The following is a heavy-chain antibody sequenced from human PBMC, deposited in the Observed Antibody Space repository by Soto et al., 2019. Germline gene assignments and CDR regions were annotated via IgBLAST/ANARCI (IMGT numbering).Heavy chain of an antibody. J-gene: IGHJ4*02. V-gene: IGHV1-3*01. CDR2: INAGNGNT. Sequence: ASVKVSCKASGYTFTSYAMHWVRQAPGQRLEWMGWINAGNGNTKYSQKFQGRVTITRDTSASTAYMELSSLRSEDTAVYYCARVSQKYDDFWSGYSYWTQGTLVTGSS. D-gene: IGHD3-3*01. CDR3: ARVSQKYDDFWSGYSY. CDR1: GYTFTSYA.